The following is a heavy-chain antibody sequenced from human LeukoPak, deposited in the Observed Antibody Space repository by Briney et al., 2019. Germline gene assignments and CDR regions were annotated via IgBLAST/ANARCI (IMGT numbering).Heavy chain of an antibody. CDR2: SRNKGNSYST. J-gene: IGHJ3*02. V-gene: IGHV3-72*01. CDR1: GLTAGDYY. Sequence: HPGRSLRLSCAASGLTAGDYYMDWVRQTPGKGLEWVGRSRNKGNSYSTDFAATVKGRFTISRDESKNPLFLQMNGLKIEDTAVYYCVRVQTGGAFDIWGQGTMVTVST. D-gene: IGHD1-1*01. CDR3: VRVQTGGAFDI.